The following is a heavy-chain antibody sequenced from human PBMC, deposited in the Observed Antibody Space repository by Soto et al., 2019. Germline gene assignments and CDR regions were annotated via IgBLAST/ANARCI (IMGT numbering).Heavy chain of an antibody. CDR3: ARVLKLELGWFDP. V-gene: IGHV4-30-4*01. CDR1: GGSISSGDYY. J-gene: IGHJ5*02. Sequence: PSETLSLTCTVSGGSISSGDYYWSWIRQPPGKGLEWIGYIYYSGSTYYNPSLKSRVTISVDTSKNQFSLKLSSVTAADTAVYYCARVLKLELGWFDPWSQGTLVTVSS. CDR2: IYYSGST. D-gene: IGHD1-7*01.